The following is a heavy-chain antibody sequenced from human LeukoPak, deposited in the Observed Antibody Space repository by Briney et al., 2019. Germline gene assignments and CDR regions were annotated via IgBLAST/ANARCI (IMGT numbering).Heavy chain of an antibody. Sequence: WETLSLTCTVSGGSISSNTYYWGWIRRPPGKGLEGIGNIHYSGSTYYNPSLKSQVTISVDTSKNQFSLNLSSLTAADTAVYYCATSDTVSTYNWFDPWGQGTLVTVSS. CDR1: GGSISSNTYY. V-gene: IGHV4-39*01. CDR3: ATSDTVSTYNWFDP. D-gene: IGHD5/OR15-5a*01. J-gene: IGHJ5*02. CDR2: IHYSGST.